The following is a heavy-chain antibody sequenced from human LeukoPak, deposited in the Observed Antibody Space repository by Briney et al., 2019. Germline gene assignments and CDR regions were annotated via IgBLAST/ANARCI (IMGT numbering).Heavy chain of an antibody. CDR2: IYYSGST. D-gene: IGHD3-22*01. V-gene: IGHV4-59*06. Sequence: SETLSLTCTVSGGSISSYYWSWIRQPPGKGLEWIGYIYYSGSTYYNPSLKSRVTISVDTSKNQFSLKLSSVTAADTAVYYCARRGGGYYDSSGYADYWGQGTLVTVSS. J-gene: IGHJ4*02. CDR1: GGSISSYY. CDR3: ARRGGGYYDSSGYADY.